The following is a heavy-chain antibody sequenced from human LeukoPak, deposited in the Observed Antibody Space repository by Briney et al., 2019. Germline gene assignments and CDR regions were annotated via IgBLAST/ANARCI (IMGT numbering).Heavy chain of an antibody. CDR1: GFTFSSYW. CDR3: ARDRRLLFSSSSDY. Sequence: GGSLRLSCAASGFTFSSYWMSWVRQAPGKGQEWVANIKQDGSEKYYVDSVKGRFTISRDNAKNSLYLQMNSLRAEDTAVYYCARDRRLLFSSSSDYWGQGTLVSVSS. V-gene: IGHV3-7*01. CDR2: IKQDGSEK. J-gene: IGHJ4*02. D-gene: IGHD6-6*01.